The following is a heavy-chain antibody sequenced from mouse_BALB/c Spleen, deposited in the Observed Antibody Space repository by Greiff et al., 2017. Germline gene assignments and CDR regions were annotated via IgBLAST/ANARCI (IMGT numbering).Heavy chain of an antibody. J-gene: IGHJ3*01. V-gene: IGHV1-15*01. D-gene: IGHD2-14*01. CDR1: GYTFTDYE. CDR3: TRGGNYRYDGAWFAY. Sequence: VQLQQSGAELVRPGASVTLSCKASGYTFTDYEMHWVKQTPVHGLEWIGAIDPETGGTAYNQKFKGKATLTADKSSSTAYMELRSLTSEDSAVYYCTRGGNYRYDGAWFAYWGQGTLVTVSA. CDR2: IDPETGGT.